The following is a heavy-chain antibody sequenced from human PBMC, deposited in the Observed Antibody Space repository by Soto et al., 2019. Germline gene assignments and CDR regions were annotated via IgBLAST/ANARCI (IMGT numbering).Heavy chain of an antibody. J-gene: IGHJ4*02. CDR3: ASSGGYDSSGYYYIADY. CDR2: ISSSSSYT. CDR1: GFTFSDYY. V-gene: IGHV3-11*03. D-gene: IGHD3-22*01. Sequence: GGSLRLSCAASGFTFSDYYMSWIRQAPGKGLEWVSYISSSSSYTNYADSVKGRFTISRDNAKNSLYLQMNSLRAEDTAVYYCASSGGYDSSGYYYIADYWGQGTLVTVSS.